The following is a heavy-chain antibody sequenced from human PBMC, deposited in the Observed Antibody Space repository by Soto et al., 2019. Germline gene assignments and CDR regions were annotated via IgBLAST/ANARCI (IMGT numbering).Heavy chain of an antibody. Sequence: HPGGSLRLSCAASGFTFSGFWMSWVRQAPGKGLEWVANIKEDGSEKYYADSVKGRFTISRDNAKNSLYLQMNSLRAEDTAVYYCARGSGYFDYYWGQGTLVTVSS. J-gene: IGHJ4*02. D-gene: IGHD3-9*01. CDR2: IKEDGSEK. CDR1: GFTFSGFW. V-gene: IGHV3-7*01. CDR3: ARGSGYFDYY.